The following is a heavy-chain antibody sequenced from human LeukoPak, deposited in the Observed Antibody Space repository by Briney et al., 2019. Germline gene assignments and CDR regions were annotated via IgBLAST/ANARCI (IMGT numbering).Heavy chain of an antibody. D-gene: IGHD2-15*01. V-gene: IGHV3-23*01. CDR3: AKAPRYCSGGSCYGIDY. CDR1: GFTFSDYY. CDR2: ISGSGGST. J-gene: IGHJ4*02. Sequence: GGSLRLSCAASGFTFSDYYMSWIRQAPGKGLEWVSAISGSGGSTYYADSVKGRFTISRDNSKNTLYLQMNSLRAEDTAVYYCAKAPRYCSGGSCYGIDYWGQGTLVTVSS.